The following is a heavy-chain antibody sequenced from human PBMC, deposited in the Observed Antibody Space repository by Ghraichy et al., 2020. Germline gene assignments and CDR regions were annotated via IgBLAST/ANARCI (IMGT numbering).Heavy chain of an antibody. V-gene: IGHV1-2*02. Sequence: PGQGFEWMGWIEPTVGGTKFAQKFQERVSMTWDSSTSTVTMELKRLQSDDTAMYYCASTHYYDNRGFCFDFWGQGTPVTVSS. CDR3: ASTHYYDNRGFCFDF. CDR2: IEPTVGGT. J-gene: IGHJ4*02. D-gene: IGHD3-22*01.